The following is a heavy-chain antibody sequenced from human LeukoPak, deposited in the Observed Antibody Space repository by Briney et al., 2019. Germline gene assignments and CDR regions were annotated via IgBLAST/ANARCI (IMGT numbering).Heavy chain of an antibody. V-gene: IGHV3-30*04. J-gene: IGHJ6*03. Sequence: GGSLRLSCAASGFTFSSYAMHWVRQAPGKGLEWVAVISYDGSNKYYADSVKGRFTISRDNSKNTLYPQMNSLRAEDTAVYYCAREAITNYYYYMDVWGKGTTVTVSS. D-gene: IGHD3-3*01. CDR2: ISYDGSNK. CDR1: GFTFSSYA. CDR3: AREAITNYYYYMDV.